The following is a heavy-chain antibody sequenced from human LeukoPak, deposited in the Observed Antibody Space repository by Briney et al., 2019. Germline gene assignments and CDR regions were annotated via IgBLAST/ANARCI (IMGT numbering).Heavy chain of an antibody. V-gene: IGHV3-30*18. CDR1: GFSFRNYG. CDR3: AKDADTATIIYWYFDL. J-gene: IGHJ2*01. Sequence: PGGPLRLSCAASGFSFRNYGMHWVRQAPDKGLEWVAVISDDGRNKYYADSVRGRFTISRDNSKNMLYLQMNNLRPEDTAVYHCAKDADTATIIYWYFDLWGRGTLVTVSS. CDR2: ISDDGRNK. D-gene: IGHD5-18*01.